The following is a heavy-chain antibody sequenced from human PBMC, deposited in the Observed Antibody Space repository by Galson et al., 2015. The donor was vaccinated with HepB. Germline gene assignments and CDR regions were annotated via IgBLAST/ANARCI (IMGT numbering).Heavy chain of an antibody. CDR2: IKSKTDGGTT. D-gene: IGHD4-17*01. Sequence: SLRLSCAASGFTFSNAWMSWVRQAPGKGLEWVGRIKSKTDGGTTDYAAPVKGRFTISRDDSKNTLYLQMNSLKTEDTAVYYCTTDPNPTDYGDYVRDFDYWGQGTLVTVSS. CDR3: TTDPNPTDYGDYVRDFDY. V-gene: IGHV3-15*01. CDR1: GFTFSNAW. J-gene: IGHJ4*02.